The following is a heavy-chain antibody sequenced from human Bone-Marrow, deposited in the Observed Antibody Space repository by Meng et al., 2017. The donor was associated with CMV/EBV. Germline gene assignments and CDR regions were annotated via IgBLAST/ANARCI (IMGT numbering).Heavy chain of an antibody. J-gene: IGHJ2*01. Sequence: QLQLQESGPGLVXXXXXLXLTCSVSGGSISNSGFYWGWIRQPPGKGLEWIGTIYYGGSSYYNPSLKSRLTISVDTSKNQISLKLSSVTAADTARYYCASGPKYFDLWGRGTLVTVSS. V-gene: IGHV4-39*07. CDR3: ASGPKYFDL. CDR2: IYYGGSS. CDR1: GGSISNSGFY.